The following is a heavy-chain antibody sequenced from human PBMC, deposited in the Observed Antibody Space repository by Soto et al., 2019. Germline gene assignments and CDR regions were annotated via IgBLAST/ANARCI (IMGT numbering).Heavy chain of an antibody. CDR3: AREWRDYYFDY. V-gene: IGHV4-31*03. CDR1: GGSISSGGYY. J-gene: IGHJ4*02. Sequence: QVQLQESGPGLVKPSQILSLTCTVSGGSISSGGYYWSWIRQHPGKGLEWIGYIYYSGSTYYNPTLMSRVTISVDSSNNQFSLKLSSLTAADTAVYYCAREWRDYYFDYWGQGTLVTVSS. CDR2: IYYSGST.